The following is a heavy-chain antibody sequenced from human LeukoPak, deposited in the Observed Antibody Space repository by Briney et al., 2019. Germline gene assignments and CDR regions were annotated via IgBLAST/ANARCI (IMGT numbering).Heavy chain of an antibody. CDR1: GGSFSGYY. CDR3: AREGILWWSSSWSGGWFDP. Sequence: SETLSLTCAVYGGSFSGYYWSWIRQPPGKGLEWIGSIYYSGSTYYNPSLKSRVTISVDTSKNQFSLKLSSVTAADTAVYYCAREGILWWSSSWSGGWFDPWGQGTLVTVSS. D-gene: IGHD6-13*01. V-gene: IGHV4-34*01. CDR2: IYYSGST. J-gene: IGHJ5*02.